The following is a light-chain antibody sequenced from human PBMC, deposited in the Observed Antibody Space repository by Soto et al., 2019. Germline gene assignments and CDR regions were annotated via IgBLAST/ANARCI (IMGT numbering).Light chain of an antibody. J-gene: IGKJ2*01. Sequence: EIVLTQSPATLSLFPGERATLSCRASQSVSRDLAWYQQKPGQAPRLLIYDVSNRATGIPARFSGSGSGTDFTLTISRLEPEDFAVYYCQQRSNWPSTFGQGTKLEIK. V-gene: IGKV3-11*01. CDR2: DVS. CDR1: QSVSRD. CDR3: QQRSNWPST.